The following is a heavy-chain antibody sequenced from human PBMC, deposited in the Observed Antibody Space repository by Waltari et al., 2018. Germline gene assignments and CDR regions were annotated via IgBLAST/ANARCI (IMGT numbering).Heavy chain of an antibody. J-gene: IGHJ4*02. V-gene: IGHV3-7*01. Sequence: LSRYWMGWVRQAPGRGLEWEANIKQDGSEKYYVDSVKGRFTISRDNAKNSLFLQMNSLRAEDTAVYYCASRYYFDYWGLGTLVTVSS. CDR3: ASRYYFDY. CDR1: LSRYW. CDR2: IKQDGSEK.